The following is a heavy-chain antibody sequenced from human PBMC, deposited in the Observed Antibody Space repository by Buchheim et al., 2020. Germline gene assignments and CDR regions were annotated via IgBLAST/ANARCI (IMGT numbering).Heavy chain of an antibody. CDR1: GLTFSSYG. Sequence: QVQLVEYGGGVVQPGRSLRLSCEASGLTFSSYGMHWVRQAPGKGLEWVAVIWSDGSIKYYADSVKGRFTIPRDNSKNMMYLQMNSLRVEDTAVYYCASAAGSFDNWGQGTL. CDR2: IWSDGSIK. V-gene: IGHV3-33*01. D-gene: IGHD6-25*01. CDR3: ASAAGSFDN. J-gene: IGHJ4*02.